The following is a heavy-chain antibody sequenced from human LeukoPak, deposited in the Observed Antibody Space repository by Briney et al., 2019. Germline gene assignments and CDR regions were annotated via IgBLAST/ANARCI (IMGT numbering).Heavy chain of an antibody. CDR2: INHSGST. CDR3: ASANYYDSSGYFSPLDY. Sequence: TSETLSLTCAVYGGSFSGYYWSWIRQPPGKGLEWIGEINHSGSTNYNPSLKSRVTISVDTSKNQFSLKLSSVTAADTAVYYCASANYYDSSGYFSPLDYWGQGTLVTVSS. J-gene: IGHJ4*02. V-gene: IGHV4-34*01. D-gene: IGHD3-22*01. CDR1: GGSFSGYY.